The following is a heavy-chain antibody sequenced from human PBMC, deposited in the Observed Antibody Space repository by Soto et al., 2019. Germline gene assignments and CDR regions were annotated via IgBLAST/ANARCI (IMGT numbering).Heavy chain of an antibody. J-gene: IGHJ4*02. D-gene: IGHD6-6*01. CDR2: IYYTGST. CDR3: ARVEYSSSSDPYPDY. V-gene: IGHV4-59*01. Sequence: SETLSLTCTVSGDSITSYYWSWIRQPPGKGLEWIGYIYYTGSTNHNPSLKSRVTISVDTSKSQFSLKLSYVTAADTAMYYRARVEYSSSSDPYPDYWGQGTLVTVSS. CDR1: GDSITSYY.